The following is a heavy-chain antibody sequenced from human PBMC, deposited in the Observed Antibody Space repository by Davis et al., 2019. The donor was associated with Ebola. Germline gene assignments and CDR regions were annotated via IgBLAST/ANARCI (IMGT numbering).Heavy chain of an antibody. CDR3: TSTTVDFDY. D-gene: IGHD4-17*01. CDR2: IRSKANSYAT. Sequence: GGSLRLSCAASGFTFSGSAMHWVRQASGKGLEWVGRIRSKANSYATAYAASVKGRFIISRDDSKNTAYLQMNSLKTEDTAVYYCTSTTVDFDYWGQGTLVTVSS. V-gene: IGHV3-73*01. CDR1: GFTFSGSA. J-gene: IGHJ4*02.